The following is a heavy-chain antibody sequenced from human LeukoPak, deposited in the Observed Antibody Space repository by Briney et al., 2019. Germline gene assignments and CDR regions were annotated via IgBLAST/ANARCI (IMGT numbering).Heavy chain of an antibody. J-gene: IGHJ4*02. V-gene: IGHV3-23*01. Sequence: GGSLRLFCAASGFTFSSYAMSWDRQAPGKGLEWVSAISGSGGSTYYADSVKGRFTISRDNSKNTLYLQMNSLRAEDTAVYYCANQRLYQLLGAPLDYWGQGTLVTVSS. CDR1: GFTFSSYA. CDR3: ANQRLYQLLGAPLDY. CDR2: ISGSGGST. D-gene: IGHD2-2*01.